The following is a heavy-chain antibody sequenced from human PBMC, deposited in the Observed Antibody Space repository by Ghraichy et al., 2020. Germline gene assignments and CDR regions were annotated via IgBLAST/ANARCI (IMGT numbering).Heavy chain of an antibody. CDR2: IHSDSSSP. V-gene: IGHV3-11*03. CDR3: ASTGRDGYRPLEY. Sequence: GGSLRLSCAGSGFTFSDYHMSWIRQAPGKVLEWVAYIHSDSSSPNYADSVRGRFTVSRDNAKNSLYLQMNSLRAEDTAVYYCASTGRDGYRPLEYWGQGTLVTVSS. J-gene: IGHJ4*02. CDR1: GFTFSDYH. D-gene: IGHD5-24*01.